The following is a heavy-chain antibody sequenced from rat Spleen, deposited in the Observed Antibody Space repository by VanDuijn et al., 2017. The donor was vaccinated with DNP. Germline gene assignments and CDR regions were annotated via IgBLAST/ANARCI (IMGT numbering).Heavy chain of an antibody. CDR1: GYSITSNY. Sequence: EVQLQESGPGLVKPSQSLSLTCSVTGYSITSNYWGWIRKFPGNKMEWMGYISYSSNTSYNPSLKSLISITSDTSTNQFFLQLNPVTTEDTATYYCARWLPGYKNYFDYWGQGVMVTVSS. CDR2: ISYSSNT. V-gene: IGHV3-1*01. J-gene: IGHJ2*01. D-gene: IGHD1-4*01. CDR3: ARWLPGYKNYFDY.